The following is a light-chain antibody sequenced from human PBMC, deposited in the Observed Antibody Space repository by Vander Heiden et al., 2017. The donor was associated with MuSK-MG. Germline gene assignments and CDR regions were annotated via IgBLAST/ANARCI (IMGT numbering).Light chain of an antibody. CDR2: YDT. Sequence: SYVLTQPPSLSVAPGMTATITCEGSNIGKISVHWYQQKPRQAPLLVIYYDTERPSWIPERFSGSNSGNTATLTISRVEAGDEADYSCQVWDSSSGHVVFGGGTKLTVL. J-gene: IGLJ2*01. CDR3: QVWDSSSGHVV. V-gene: IGLV3-21*01. CDR1: NIGKIS.